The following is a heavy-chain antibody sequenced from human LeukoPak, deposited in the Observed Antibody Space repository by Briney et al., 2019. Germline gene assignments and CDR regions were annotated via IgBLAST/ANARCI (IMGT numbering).Heavy chain of an antibody. D-gene: IGHD6-13*01. V-gene: IGHV4-39*07. Sequence: SETLSLTCTVSGGSISSSSYYWGWIRQPPGKGLEWIGSIYYSGSTYYNPSLKSRVTISVDTSKNQFSLKLSSVTAADTAVYYCAREGAAGTFYWGQGTLVTVSS. CDR2: IYYSGST. CDR3: AREGAAGTFY. CDR1: GGSISSSSYY. J-gene: IGHJ4*02.